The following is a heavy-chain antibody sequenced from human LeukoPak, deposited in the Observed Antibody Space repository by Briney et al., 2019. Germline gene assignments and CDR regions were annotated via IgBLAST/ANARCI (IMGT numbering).Heavy chain of an antibody. CDR3: ARYSDYYDSSGYYLDY. D-gene: IGHD3-22*01. J-gene: IGHJ4*02. CDR1: GGTFSSYA. V-gene: IGHV1-69*05. CDR2: IIPIFGTA. Sequence: GASVRLSCKASGGTFSSYAISWVRQAPGQGLEWMGGIIPIFGTANYAQKFQGRVTITTDESTSTAYMELSSLRSEDTAVYYCARYSDYYDSSGYYLDYWGQGTLVTVSS.